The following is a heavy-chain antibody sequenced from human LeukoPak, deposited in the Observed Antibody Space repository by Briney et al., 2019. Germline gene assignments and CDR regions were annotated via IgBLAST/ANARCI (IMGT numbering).Heavy chain of an antibody. Sequence: GGSLRLSCTASRFTFCDYGMSWVRQAPGKGLEWVSGINWNGGSTGYADSVTGRFTISRDNAKNSLYLQMNSLRAEDTALYYCARDWNGYYGSDYWGQGTLVTVSS. CDR2: INWNGGST. D-gene: IGHD3-3*01. CDR3: ARDWNGYYGSDY. V-gene: IGHV3-20*04. CDR1: RFTFCDYG. J-gene: IGHJ4*02.